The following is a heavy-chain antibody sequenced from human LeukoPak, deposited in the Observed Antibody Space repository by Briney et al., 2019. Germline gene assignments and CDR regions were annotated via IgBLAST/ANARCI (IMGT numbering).Heavy chain of an antibody. CDR3: ARDLSNTEYSGGSPTPHY. V-gene: IGHV3-23*01. J-gene: IGHJ4*02. D-gene: IGHD2-15*01. CDR1: GFIVSTNY. Sequence: TGGSLRLSCAASGFIVSTNYMSWVRQAPGKGLEWVSAISGSGGSTYYADSVKGRFTISRDNSKNTLYLQMNSLRAEDTAVYYCARDLSNTEYSGGSPTPHYWGQGTLVTVSS. CDR2: ISGSGGST.